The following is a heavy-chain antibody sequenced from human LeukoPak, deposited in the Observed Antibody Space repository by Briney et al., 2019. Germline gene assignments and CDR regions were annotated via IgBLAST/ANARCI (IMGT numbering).Heavy chain of an antibody. J-gene: IGHJ4*01. Sequence: GRSLRLSCAASGFIYSHYGMHWVRQAPGKGLEWVAVIWSDGSNRLYAGSVKGRFTISRDNSQNTLFLQMNSLRAEDTAMYYCARDAQRGFDYSNSLEYWGHGTLVTVSS. CDR2: IWSDGSNR. CDR1: GFIYSHYG. CDR3: ARDAQRGFDYSNSLEY. V-gene: IGHV3-33*01. D-gene: IGHD4-11*01.